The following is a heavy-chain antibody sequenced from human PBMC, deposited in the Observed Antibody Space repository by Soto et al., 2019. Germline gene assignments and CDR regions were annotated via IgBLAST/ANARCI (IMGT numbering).Heavy chain of an antibody. J-gene: IGHJ4*02. CDR3: AKGTTVTTPLFDY. D-gene: IGHD4-17*01. Sequence: GGSLRLSCAASGFTFSSYAMSWVRQGPGKGLEWVSGISGSGGTTWYIETVKGRFSISRDNSKNTLYLQMISLRAEDTAVYFCAKGTTVTTPLFDYSGQGTLVTVSS. CDR2: ISGSGGTT. V-gene: IGHV3-23*01. CDR1: GFTFSSYA.